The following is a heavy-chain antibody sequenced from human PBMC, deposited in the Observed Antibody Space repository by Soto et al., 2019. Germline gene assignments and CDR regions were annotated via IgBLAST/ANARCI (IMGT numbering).Heavy chain of an antibody. CDR3: ARDQRTVVGAVYYFDY. CDR1: GFTFSDYY. CDR2: ISNSGSYT. Sequence: QVQLVESGGGLVKPGGSLRLSCAASGFTFSDYYMSWIRQAPGKGLEWVSYISNSGSYTNYADSVKGRFTISRDNAKNSVYLQMNSLRDEDTAVYYCARDQRTVVGAVYYFDYWGQGSLVTVSS. D-gene: IGHD1-26*01. V-gene: IGHV3-11*06. J-gene: IGHJ4*02.